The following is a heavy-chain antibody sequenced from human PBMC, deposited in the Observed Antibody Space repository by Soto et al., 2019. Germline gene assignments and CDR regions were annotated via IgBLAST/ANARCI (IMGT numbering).Heavy chain of an antibody. D-gene: IGHD3-9*01. Sequence: ASVKVSCKASGYTFTSYGISWVRQAPGQGLEWMGWISAYNGNTNYAQKLQGRVTMTTDTSTSTAYMELRSLRSDDTAVYYCARDSSLRYFDWLPLDYWGQGTLVTV. J-gene: IGHJ4*02. V-gene: IGHV1-18*01. CDR1: GYTFTSYG. CDR3: ARDSSLRYFDWLPLDY. CDR2: ISAYNGNT.